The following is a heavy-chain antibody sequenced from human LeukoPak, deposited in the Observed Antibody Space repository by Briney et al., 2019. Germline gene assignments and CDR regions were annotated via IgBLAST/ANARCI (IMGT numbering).Heavy chain of an antibody. CDR3: ARRYNTVPYYYYMDV. Sequence: ASVKVSCKASGYTFTSYGISWVRQAPGQGREWMGWINPNSGGTNYAQKFQARVTMTRDTSISTAYMEQSRLRSDDTAVYYCARRYNTVPYYYYMDVWGKGTTVTVSS. J-gene: IGHJ6*03. CDR2: INPNSGGT. D-gene: IGHD3-3*01. CDR1: GYTFTSYG. V-gene: IGHV1-2*02.